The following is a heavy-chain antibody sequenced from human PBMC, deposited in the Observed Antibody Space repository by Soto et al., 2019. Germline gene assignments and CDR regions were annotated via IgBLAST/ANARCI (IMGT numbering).Heavy chain of an antibody. J-gene: IGHJ6*02. CDR2: INPSGGST. CDR1: GYTFTSYY. V-gene: IGHV1-46*01. CDR3: ARTRLNYYGMDV. Sequence: ASVKVSCKASGYTFTSYYTHWVRQAPGQGLEWMGIINPSGGSTSYAQKFQGRVTMTRDTSTSTVYMELSSLRSEDTAVYYCARTRLNYYGMDVWGQGTTVTVSS.